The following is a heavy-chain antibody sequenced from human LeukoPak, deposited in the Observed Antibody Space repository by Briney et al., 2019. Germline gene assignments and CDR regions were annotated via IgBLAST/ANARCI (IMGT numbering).Heavy chain of an antibody. CDR1: GFTFSSYG. V-gene: IGHV3-48*01. J-gene: IGHJ4*02. D-gene: IGHD4-17*01. Sequence: GGSLRLSCAASGFTFSSYGMTWVRQAPGKGLEWVSYISSSSSTIYYADSVKGRFTISRDNAKNSLYLQLNSLRAEDTAVYYCASESLSGDYVYWGQGTLVTVSS. CDR2: ISSSSSTI. CDR3: ASESLSGDYVY.